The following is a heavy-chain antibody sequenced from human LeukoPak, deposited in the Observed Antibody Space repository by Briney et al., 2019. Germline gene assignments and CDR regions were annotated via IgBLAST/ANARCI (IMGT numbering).Heavy chain of an antibody. V-gene: IGHV4-34*01. D-gene: IGHD1-26*01. Sequence: SETLSLTCAVYGGSFSGYYWSWIRQPPGKGLEWIGEINHSGSTNYNPSLKSRVTISVDTSKNQFSLKLSSVTAADTAVYYCARLLLPRGGSYYWFDPWGQGTLVTVSS. CDR1: GGSFSGYY. J-gene: IGHJ5*02. CDR2: INHSGST. CDR3: ARLLLPRGGSYYWFDP.